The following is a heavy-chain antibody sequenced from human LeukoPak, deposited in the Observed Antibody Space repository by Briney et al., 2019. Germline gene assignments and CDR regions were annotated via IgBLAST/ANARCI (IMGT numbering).Heavy chain of an antibody. CDR1: GFTFSSYA. CDR3: AKCHSDVGLFDP. D-gene: IGHD2-15*01. Sequence: LSGGSLRLSCAASGFTFSSYAMSWVRQAPGKGLEWVSAISGSGGSTYYADSVKGRFTISRDNSKNTLYLQMNSLRAEDTAVYYCAKCHSDVGLFDPWGQGTLVTVSS. V-gene: IGHV3-23*01. CDR2: ISGSGGST. J-gene: IGHJ5*02.